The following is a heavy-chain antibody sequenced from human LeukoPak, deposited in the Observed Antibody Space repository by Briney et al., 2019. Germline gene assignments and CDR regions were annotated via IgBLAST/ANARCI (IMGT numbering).Heavy chain of an antibody. CDR2: ISAYNGNT. J-gene: IGHJ6*03. Sequence: GASEKVSCKASGYTFTSYGISWVRQAPGQGLEWMGWISAYNGNTNYAQKLQGRVTMTTDTSTSTAYMELRSLRSDDTAVYYCARDRIFWLLPWQQPGDYYYYMDVWGKGTTVTVSS. V-gene: IGHV1-18*01. D-gene: IGHD6-13*01. CDR1: GYTFTSYG. CDR3: ARDRIFWLLPWQQPGDYYYYMDV.